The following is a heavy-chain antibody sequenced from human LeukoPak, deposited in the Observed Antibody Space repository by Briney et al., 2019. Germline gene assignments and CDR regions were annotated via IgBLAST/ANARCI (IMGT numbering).Heavy chain of an antibody. V-gene: IGHV4-34*01. D-gene: IGHD5-24*01. Sequence: SETLSLTCAVYGGSFSGYYWSWIRQPPGKGLEWIGEINHSGSTNYNPSLKSRVTISVDTSKNQFSLKLSSVTAADTAVYYCAKSTTMATSINAFDIWGQGTMVTVSS. CDR2: INHSGST. J-gene: IGHJ3*02. CDR1: GGSFSGYY. CDR3: AKSTTMATSINAFDI.